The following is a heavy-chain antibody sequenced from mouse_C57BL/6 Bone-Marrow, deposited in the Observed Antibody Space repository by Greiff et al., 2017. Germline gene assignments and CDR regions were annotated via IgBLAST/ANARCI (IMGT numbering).Heavy chain of an antibody. D-gene: IGHD1-1*01. CDR3: ARTVYYYGSSPWFAY. CDR1: GYTFTSYG. Sequence: QVQLQQSGAELARPGASVKLSCKASGYTFTSYGISWVKQRTGQGLEWIGEIYPRSGNTYYNEKFKGKATLTADKSYSTAYMELRSLTSEDSAVYFCARTVYYYGSSPWFAYWGQGTLVTVSA. CDR2: IYPRSGNT. V-gene: IGHV1-81*01. J-gene: IGHJ3*01.